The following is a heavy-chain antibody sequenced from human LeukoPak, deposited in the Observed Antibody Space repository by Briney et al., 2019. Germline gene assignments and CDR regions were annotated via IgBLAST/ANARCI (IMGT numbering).Heavy chain of an antibody. D-gene: IGHD3-3*01. CDR3: ARERNDFWSGYSDY. CDR1: GYTFTSYG. Sequence: GASVKVSCKASGYTFTSYGISWVRQAPGQGLEWMGWISAYNGNTNYAQKLQGRVTMTTDTSTSTAYMELRSLRSDDTAVYYCARERNDFWSGYSDYWGQGTLVTVSS. V-gene: IGHV1-18*01. CDR2: ISAYNGNT. J-gene: IGHJ4*02.